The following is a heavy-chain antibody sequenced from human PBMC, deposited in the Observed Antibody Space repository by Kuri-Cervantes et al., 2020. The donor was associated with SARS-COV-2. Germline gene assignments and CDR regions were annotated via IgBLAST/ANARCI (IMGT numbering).Heavy chain of an antibody. D-gene: IGHD2-21*01. CDR1: GGSISSSSYY. J-gene: IGHJ4*02. Sequence: SETLSLTCTVSGGSISSSSYYWGWIRQPPGKGLEWIGSIYYSGSTYHNPSLKSRVTISVDTSKNQFSLKLSSVTAADTAVYYCARDRVGVHDYWGQGTLVTVSS. CDR3: ARDRVGVHDY. CDR2: IYYSGST. V-gene: IGHV4-39*02.